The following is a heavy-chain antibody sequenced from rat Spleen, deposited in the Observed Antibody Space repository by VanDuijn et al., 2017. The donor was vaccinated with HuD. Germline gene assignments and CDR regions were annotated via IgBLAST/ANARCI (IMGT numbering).Heavy chain of an antibody. CDR2: MWSGGST. D-gene: IGHD4-2*01. CDR3: ARDRTGPFDY. J-gene: IGHJ2*01. CDR1: GFSLTSYN. Sequence: QVQLMESGPGLVQPSETLSLTCTVSGFSLTSYNAHWVRQPPGKGLEWMGVMWSGGSTDYNSLLKSRLSISRDTSKSQVFLKRNNLQTEDTATYYCARDRTGPFDYWGQGVMVTVSS. V-gene: IGHV2-45*01.